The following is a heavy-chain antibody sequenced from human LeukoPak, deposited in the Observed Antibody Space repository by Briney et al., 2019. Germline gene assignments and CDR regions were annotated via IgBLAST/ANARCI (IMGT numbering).Heavy chain of an antibody. J-gene: IGHJ4*02. Sequence: GTSVKVSFKASGFTFTSSAMQWVRQARGQRLEWIGWIVVGSGNTNYAQKFQERVTITRDMSTSTAYMKLSSLRSEDTAVYYCAAVGDYGDYDYWGQGTLVTVSS. CDR3: AAVGDYGDYDY. CDR1: GFTFTSSA. V-gene: IGHV1-58*02. CDR2: IVVGSGNT. D-gene: IGHD4-17*01.